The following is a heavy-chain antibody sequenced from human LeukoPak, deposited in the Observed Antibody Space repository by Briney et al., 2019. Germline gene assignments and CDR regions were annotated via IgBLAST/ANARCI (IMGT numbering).Heavy chain of an antibody. J-gene: IGHJ4*02. CDR1: GGSISYYY. D-gene: IGHD3-10*01. CDR3: ATLGATMVRGVIRSPSPFDY. CDR2: IYYSGST. V-gene: IGHV4-59*12. Sequence: SETLSLTCTVSGGSISYYYWSWIRQPPGKGLEWIGYIYYSGSTNYNPSLKSRVTISVDTSKNQFSLKLSSVTAADTAVYYCATLGATMVRGVIRSPSPFDYWGQGTLVTVSS.